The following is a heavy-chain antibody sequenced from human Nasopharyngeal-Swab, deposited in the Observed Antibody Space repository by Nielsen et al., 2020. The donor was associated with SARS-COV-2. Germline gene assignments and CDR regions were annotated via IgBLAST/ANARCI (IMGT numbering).Heavy chain of an antibody. J-gene: IGHJ4*02. D-gene: IGHD2-15*01. CDR2: INPNSGGT. CDR3: ARALGYCSGGSCYPFGY. CDR1: GYTFTGYY. Sequence: ASVKVSCKASGYTFTGYYMHWVRQAPGQGLEWMGWINPNSGGTNYAQKFQGRVTMTRDTSISTAYMELSRLRSDDTAVYYCARALGYCSGGSCYPFGYWGQGTLVTVSS. V-gene: IGHV1-2*02.